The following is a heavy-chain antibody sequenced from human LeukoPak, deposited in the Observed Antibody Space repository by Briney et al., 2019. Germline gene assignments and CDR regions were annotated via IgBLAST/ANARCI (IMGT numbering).Heavy chain of an antibody. Sequence: PGGSLRLSCAASGFTFSSYSMNWVRQAPGKGLEWVSSISSSSGYIYYADSVKGRFTISRDNAKNSLYLQMNSLRAEDTAVYYCAEPGITMIGGVWGKGTTVTISS. CDR2: ISSSSGYI. CDR3: AEPGITMIGGV. CDR1: GFTFSSYS. J-gene: IGHJ6*04. D-gene: IGHD3-10*02. V-gene: IGHV3-21*01.